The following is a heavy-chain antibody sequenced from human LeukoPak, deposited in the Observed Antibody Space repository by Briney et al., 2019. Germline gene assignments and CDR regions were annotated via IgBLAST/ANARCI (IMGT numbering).Heavy chain of an antibody. D-gene: IGHD3-22*01. J-gene: IGHJ4*02. V-gene: IGHV5-51*01. CDR3: ARHGIYYYDSSGPDY. CDR2: ICPGDSDT. CDR1: GYSSTSYW. Sequence: GESLKISCKGSGYSSTSYWIGWVRQMPGKGLEWMGIICPGDSDTRYSPSFQGQVTISADKSISTAYLQWSSLKASDTAMYYCARHGIYYYDSSGPDYWGQGTLVTVSS.